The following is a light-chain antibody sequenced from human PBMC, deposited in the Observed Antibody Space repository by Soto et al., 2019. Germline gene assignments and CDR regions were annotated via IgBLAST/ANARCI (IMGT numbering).Light chain of an antibody. CDR1: SSDGGGYNY. V-gene: IGLV2-11*01. Sequence: QSVLTQPRSVSGSPGPSVTISCTGTSSDGGGYNYVSWYQQHPGKAPKLMIYGVSKRPSGVPDRFSGSKSGNTASLTISVLQAEDEADYYCCSYAGSYTPCVFGTGTKVTVL. CDR3: CSYAGSYTPCV. J-gene: IGLJ1*01. CDR2: GVS.